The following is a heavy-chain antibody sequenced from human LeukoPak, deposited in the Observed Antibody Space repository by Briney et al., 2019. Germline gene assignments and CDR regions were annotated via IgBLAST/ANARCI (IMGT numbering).Heavy chain of an antibody. V-gene: IGHV4-61*02. J-gene: IGHJ4*02. Sequence: PSQTLSLTCTVSGGSISSGSYYWSWIRQPAGKGLEWIGRIYTSGSTNYNPSLKSRVTISVDTSKNQFSLKLSSVTAADTAVYYCARGHYYDSSVYFDYWGQGTLVTVSS. CDR3: ARGHYYDSSVYFDY. CDR1: GGSISSGSYY. CDR2: IYTSGST. D-gene: IGHD3-22*01.